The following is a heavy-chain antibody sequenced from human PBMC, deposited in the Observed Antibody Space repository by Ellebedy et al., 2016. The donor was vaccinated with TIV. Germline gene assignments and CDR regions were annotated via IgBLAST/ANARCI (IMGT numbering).Heavy chain of an antibody. CDR3: ATNRRVGSIDY. CDR1: GFTFTTSW. D-gene: IGHD1-26*01. V-gene: IGHV3-74*01. Sequence: PGGSLRLSCVASGFTFTTSWVHWVRQAPGKGLAWVSQINPNGVGIGYADSVKGRFTMSRDNAKNTAYLQMNSLRAEDTAVYYCATNRRVGSIDYWGQGTLVTVSS. J-gene: IGHJ4*02. CDR2: INPNGVGI.